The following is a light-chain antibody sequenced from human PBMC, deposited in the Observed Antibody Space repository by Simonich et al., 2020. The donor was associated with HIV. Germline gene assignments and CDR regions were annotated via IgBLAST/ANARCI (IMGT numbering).Light chain of an antibody. CDR2: DAS. Sequence: EIVLTQSPGTLSLSPGERITLSCRASQSVSSSYLAWYQQKPGLAPRLLLYDASSRATGIPDRFSGSGSGTDFTLTISRLEPEDFAVYYCQQYGSSPYTFGQGTKLEIK. V-gene: IGKV3D-20*01. J-gene: IGKJ2*01. CDR3: QQYGSSPYT. CDR1: QSVSSSY.